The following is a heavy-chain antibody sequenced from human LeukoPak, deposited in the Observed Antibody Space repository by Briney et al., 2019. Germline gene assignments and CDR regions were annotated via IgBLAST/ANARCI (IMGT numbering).Heavy chain of an antibody. Sequence: PGGSPRLSCAASGFTFSSYGMHWVRQAPGKGLEWVAFIRYDGSNKYYADSVKGRFTISRDNSKNTLYLQMNSLRAEDTAVYYCAKDRGAIVVVPAAMDYWGQGTLVTVSS. CDR3: AKDRGAIVVVPAAMDY. CDR1: GFTFSSYG. D-gene: IGHD2-2*01. J-gene: IGHJ4*02. V-gene: IGHV3-30*02. CDR2: IRYDGSNK.